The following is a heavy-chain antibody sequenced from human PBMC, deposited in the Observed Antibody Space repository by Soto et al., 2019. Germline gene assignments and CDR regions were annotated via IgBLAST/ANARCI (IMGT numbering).Heavy chain of an antibody. CDR3: ARDCSGGSCSDAFDI. CDR1: GRSPSSFS. D-gene: IGHD2-15*01. V-gene: IGHV4-59*01. Sequence: SETLSPTCPLSGRSPSSFSCGWVRPPPGKGLEWIGYIYYSGSTNYNPSLKSRVTISVDTSKNQFSLKLSSVTAADTAVYYCARDCSGGSCSDAFDIWGQGTMVTVSS. J-gene: IGHJ3*02. CDR2: IYYSGST.